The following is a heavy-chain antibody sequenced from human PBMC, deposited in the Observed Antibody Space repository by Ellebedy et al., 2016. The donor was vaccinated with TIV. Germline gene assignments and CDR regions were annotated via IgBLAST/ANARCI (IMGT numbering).Heavy chain of an antibody. CDR3: ARKPPGIGAAGHDF. V-gene: IGHV5-51*01. J-gene: IGHJ4*02. CDR2: ISPDDSDI. CDR1: GYSFTTFW. D-gene: IGHD6-13*01. Sequence: GASLKISCKGSGYSFTTFWIGWVRQMPGKGLEWMGIISPDDSDIRYSPSFQGQVTISADKSISTAYLQWSSLKASDTAMYYCARKPPGIGAAGHDFWGQGTLVTVSS.